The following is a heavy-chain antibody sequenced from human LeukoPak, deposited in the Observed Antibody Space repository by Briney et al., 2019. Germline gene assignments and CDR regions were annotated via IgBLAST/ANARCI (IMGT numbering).Heavy chain of an antibody. D-gene: IGHD6-19*01. CDR3: ATYGQWLPPDALDI. J-gene: IGHJ3*02. CDR1: GDSFTTNG. Sequence: GASVKVSCKASGDSFTTNGVTWVRQAPGQGLEWMGGIISILGTTKYAQKFQGRVTITADEFARTAYMELNNLRSEDTAIYYCATYGQWLPPDALDIWGQGTVVTVSS. CDR2: IISILGTT. V-gene: IGHV1-69*13.